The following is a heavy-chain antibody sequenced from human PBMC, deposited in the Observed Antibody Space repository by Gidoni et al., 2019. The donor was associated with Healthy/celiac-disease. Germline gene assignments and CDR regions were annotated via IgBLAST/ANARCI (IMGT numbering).Heavy chain of an antibody. CDR3: ARDSRYCSGGSCYSVSDY. D-gene: IGHD2-15*01. Sequence: QVQLVQSGAEVKKPGASVKVSCKASGYTFTGYYMHWVRQAPGQGLEWMGWINPNSGGTNYAQKFQGRVTMTRDTSISTAYMELSRLRSDDTAVYYCARDSRYCSGGSCYSVSDYWGQGTLVTVSS. CDR2: INPNSGGT. J-gene: IGHJ4*02. CDR1: GYTFTGYY. V-gene: IGHV1-2*02.